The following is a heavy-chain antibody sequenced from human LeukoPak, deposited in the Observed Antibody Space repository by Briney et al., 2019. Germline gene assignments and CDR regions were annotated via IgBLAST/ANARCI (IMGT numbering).Heavy chain of an antibody. V-gene: IGHV3-7*01. J-gene: IGHJ4*02. CDR2: IYRDGGEK. CDR1: GLTFSGSW. D-gene: IGHD2-21*01. CDR3: AKSGTYFDFDH. Sequence: GESLRLSCAASGLTFSGSWMSWVRQAPGQGLEWVALIYRDGGEKYYGDPVKGRFTISRDNTKNSLYLQMNSLIPEDTAVYYCAKSGTYFDFDHWGQGTLVTVTS.